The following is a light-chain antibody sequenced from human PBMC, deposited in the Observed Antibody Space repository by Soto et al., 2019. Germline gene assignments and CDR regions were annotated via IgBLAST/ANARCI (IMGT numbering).Light chain of an antibody. Sequence: DLQMTQSPSSLSASIGDRVTITCRASQDITSDLGWYQQKPGKAPKRLVYAASSLQSGVPSRFSGSGSGTEFSLTISSLTPEDSATYYCLQHHSYPLSFGGGTKVEIK. CDR3: LQHHSYPLS. J-gene: IGKJ4*01. V-gene: IGKV1-17*01. CDR1: QDITSD. CDR2: AAS.